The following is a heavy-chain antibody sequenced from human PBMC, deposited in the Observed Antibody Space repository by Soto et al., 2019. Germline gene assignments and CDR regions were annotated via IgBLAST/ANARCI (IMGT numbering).Heavy chain of an antibody. CDR2: IYYSGST. Sequence: SETLSLTCAVSGGSISSYYWSWIRQPPGKGLEWIGYIYYSGSTNYNPSLKSRVTISVDTSKNQFSLKLSSVTAADTAVYYCARDLSRYDSSGDYGYFDYWGQGTLVTVSS. V-gene: IGHV4-59*01. D-gene: IGHD3-22*01. CDR1: GGSISSYY. J-gene: IGHJ4*02. CDR3: ARDLSRYDSSGDYGYFDY.